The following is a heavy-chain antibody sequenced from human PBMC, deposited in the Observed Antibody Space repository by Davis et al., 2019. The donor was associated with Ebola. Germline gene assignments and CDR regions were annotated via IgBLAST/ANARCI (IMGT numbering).Heavy chain of an antibody. Sequence: ESLKISCAASGFTFSSYSMNWVRQPPGKGLEWIGSIYHSGSTNYNPSLKSRVTISVDTSKNQFSLKLSSVTAADTAVYYCARGYSNGWYVWGQGTTVTVSS. CDR3: ARGYSNGWYV. CDR1: GFTFSSYS. D-gene: IGHD6-19*01. V-gene: IGHV4-34*01. J-gene: IGHJ6*02. CDR2: IYHSGST.